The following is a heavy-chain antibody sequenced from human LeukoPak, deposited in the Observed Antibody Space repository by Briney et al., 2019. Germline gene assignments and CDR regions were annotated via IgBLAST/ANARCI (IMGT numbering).Heavy chain of an antibody. Sequence: KSSETLSLTCTVSGDSVSNGNYYWSWLRQPPGKALEWIGYIYYTGKTYYNPSLEGRVTILVDTSKSQFSLKLNSVTAADTAVYYCARATPLVGPQQLHFDYWGQGTLVTVSS. V-gene: IGHV4-61*01. CDR3: ARATPLVGPQQLHFDY. CDR2: IYYTGKT. CDR1: GDSVSNGNYY. J-gene: IGHJ4*02. D-gene: IGHD6-13*01.